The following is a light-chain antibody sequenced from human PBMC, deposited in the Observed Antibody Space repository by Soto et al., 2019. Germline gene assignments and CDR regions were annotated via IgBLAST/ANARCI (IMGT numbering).Light chain of an antibody. Sequence: QSVLTQPASVSGSPGQSITISCTGTSSDVGGYNSVSWYQHHPGKAPKLILYDVSNRPSGVSNRFSGSKSGNTASLTISGLQAEDEADYYCSSYTSSSTLPYVFGTGTKATVL. J-gene: IGLJ1*01. CDR2: DVS. CDR1: SSDVGGYNS. V-gene: IGLV2-14*03. CDR3: SSYTSSSTLPYV.